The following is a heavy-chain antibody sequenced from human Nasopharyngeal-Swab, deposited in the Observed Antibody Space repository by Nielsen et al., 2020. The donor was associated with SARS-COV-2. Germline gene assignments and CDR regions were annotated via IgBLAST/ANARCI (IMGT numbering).Heavy chain of an antibody. D-gene: IGHD3-9*01. CDR2: MNPNSGNT. CDR3: ARGQNDILTGYYKGYYYYGMDV. CDR1: GYTFTSYD. Sequence: ASVKVSCKASGYTFTSYDINWVRQATGQGIEWMGWMNPNSGNTGYAQKFQRRVTMTRNTSISTTYMELSSLRSEDTAVYYCARGQNDILTGYYKGYYYYGMDVWGQGTTVTVSS. J-gene: IGHJ6*02. V-gene: IGHV1-8*02.